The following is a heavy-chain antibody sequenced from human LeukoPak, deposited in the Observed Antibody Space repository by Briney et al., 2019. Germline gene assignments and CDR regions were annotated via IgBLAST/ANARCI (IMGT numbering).Heavy chain of an antibody. CDR1: GGSISSYY. J-gene: IGHJ4*02. CDR2: IYYSGST. D-gene: IGHD3-9*01. V-gene: IGHV4-59*01. Sequence: PSETLSLTCTVSGGSISSYYWSWIRQPPGKGLGWIGYIYYSGSTNYNPSLKSRVTISVDTSKNQFSLKLSSVTAADTAVYYCARVGRRYDILTGYYPEGYFDYWGQGTLVTVSS. CDR3: ARVGRRYDILTGYYPEGYFDY.